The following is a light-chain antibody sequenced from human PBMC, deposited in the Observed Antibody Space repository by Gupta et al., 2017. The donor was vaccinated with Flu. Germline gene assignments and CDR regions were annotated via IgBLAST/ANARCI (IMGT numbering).Light chain of an antibody. CDR2: EAS. Sequence: EIVLTQSPATLSLSPGDTATLSCRASQSVNSYLGWYRQKDGQAPRLLIFEASKRATGTPTRFSASQSGTDFTRTISSRETEDFATYYCQQRYTRVPGTFGPGTRVEMK. V-gene: IGKV3-11*01. J-gene: IGKJ2*01. CDR3: QQRYTRVPGT. CDR1: QSVNSY.